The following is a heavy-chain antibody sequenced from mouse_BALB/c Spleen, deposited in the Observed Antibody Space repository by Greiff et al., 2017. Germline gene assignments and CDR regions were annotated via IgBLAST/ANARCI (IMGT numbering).Heavy chain of an antibody. CDR3: ARGYDGYYHYFDY. J-gene: IGHJ2*01. Sequence: DVKLVESGGGLVKPGGSLKLSCAASGFTFSSYAMSWVRQTPEKRLEWVASISSGGSTYYPDSVKGRFTISRDNARNILYLQMSSLRSEDTAMYYCARGYDGYYHYFDYWGQGTTLTVSS. D-gene: IGHD2-3*01. CDR2: ISSGGST. CDR1: GFTFSSYA. V-gene: IGHV5-6-5*01.